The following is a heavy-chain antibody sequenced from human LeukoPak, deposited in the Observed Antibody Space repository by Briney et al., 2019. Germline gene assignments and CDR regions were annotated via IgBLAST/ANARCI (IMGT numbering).Heavy chain of an antibody. Sequence: GGSLRLSCAASGFTFSNAWMSWVRQAPGKGLEWVGRIKSKTDGGTTDYAAPVKGRFTISRDDSKNTLYLQMDSLKTEDTAVYYCTAALNIGGSDYWGQGTLVTVSS. J-gene: IGHJ4*02. V-gene: IGHV3-15*01. D-gene: IGHD3-16*01. CDR2: IKSKTDGGTT. CDR3: TAALNIGGSDY. CDR1: GFTFSNAW.